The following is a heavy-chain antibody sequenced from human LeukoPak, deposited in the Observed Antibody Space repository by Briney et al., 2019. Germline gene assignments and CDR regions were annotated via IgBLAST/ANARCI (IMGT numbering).Heavy chain of an antibody. CDR2: IYYSGST. Sequence: SETLSLTCTVSGGSISSYYWSWIRQPPGKGLEWIGYIYYSGSTNYNPSLKSRVTISVDTSKNQFSLKLSSVTAADTAVYYCARQVVPAAMPVVWFDPWGQGTLVTVSS. CDR1: GGSISSYY. D-gene: IGHD2-2*01. CDR3: ARQVVPAAMPVVWFDP. V-gene: IGHV4-59*01. J-gene: IGHJ5*02.